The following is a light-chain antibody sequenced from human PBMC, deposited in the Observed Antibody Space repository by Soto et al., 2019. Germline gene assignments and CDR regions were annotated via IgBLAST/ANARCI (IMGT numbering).Light chain of an antibody. CDR2: GAS. J-gene: IGKJ1*01. CDR1: QSVSSSY. CDR3: QQYYSSAPWT. Sequence: IVLTQSPGTKYLSPGERATLSCRASQSVSSSYFAWYQQKPGQAPRLLIYGASTRATGIPDRFSGSGSGTDFTLTISRLEPEDFAVYYCQQYYSSAPWTFGQGTKV. V-gene: IGKV3-20*01.